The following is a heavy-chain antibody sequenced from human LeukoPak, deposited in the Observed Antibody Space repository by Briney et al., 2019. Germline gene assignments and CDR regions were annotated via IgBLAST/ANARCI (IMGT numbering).Heavy chain of an antibody. CDR3: ARVGDHYDILYGRQVPTPLPDDY. CDR2: ISAYNDDT. V-gene: IGHV1-18*01. Sequence: ASVKVSCKASGYSFINYGISWVRQAPGQGLEWMGWISAYNDDTRYAQKLQGRVTMTTDTSTRTAYMELRSLRSDDTAVYYCARVGDHYDILYGRQVPTPLPDDYWGQGTLVTVSS. J-gene: IGHJ4*02. D-gene: IGHD3-9*01. CDR1: GYSFINYG.